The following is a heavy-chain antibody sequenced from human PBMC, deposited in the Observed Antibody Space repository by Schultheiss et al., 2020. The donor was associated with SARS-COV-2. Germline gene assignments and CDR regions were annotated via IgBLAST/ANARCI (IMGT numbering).Heavy chain of an antibody. J-gene: IGHJ6*02. CDR1: GGSISSGSYY. D-gene: IGHD4-17*01. Sequence: SETLSLTCTVSGGSISSGSYYWSWIRQPPGKGLEWIGYIYYSGSTYYNPSLKSRVTISVDRSKNQFSLKLSSVTAADTAVYYCARLGGDSNYYYYGMDVWGQGTTVTVSS. CDR3: ARLGGDSNYYYYGMDV. V-gene: IGHV4-30-4*07. CDR2: IYYSGST.